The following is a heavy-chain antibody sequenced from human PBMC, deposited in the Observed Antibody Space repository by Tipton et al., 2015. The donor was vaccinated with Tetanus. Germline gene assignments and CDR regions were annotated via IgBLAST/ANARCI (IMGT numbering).Heavy chain of an antibody. Sequence: TLSLTCAVSGGAFSGYYWSWIRQSPGAGLEWIGAINHSGGTNYNPSLRSRVTMSIDTSQKQVSLKLSSVTAADTAVYYCARPRGYSSGYFYYWGLGTLVTVSS. V-gene: IGHV4-34*01. D-gene: IGHD3-22*01. CDR3: ARPRGYSSGYFYY. CDR2: INHSGGT. J-gene: IGHJ4*02. CDR1: GGAFSGYY.